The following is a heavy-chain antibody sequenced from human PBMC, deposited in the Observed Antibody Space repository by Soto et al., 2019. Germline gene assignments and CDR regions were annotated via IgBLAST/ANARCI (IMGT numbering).Heavy chain of an antibody. CDR2: ISYDGSDK. CDR3: ATNNRGNGRTQYYYYGMDV. Sequence: GGSLRLSCAASGFTFSSYGMHWVRQAPGKGLEWVAVISYDGSDKYYADSVKGRFTISRDNSKNTLYLQMNSLRAEDTAVYYCATNNRGNGRTQYYYYGMDVWGEGTTVTVSS. J-gene: IGHJ6*04. D-gene: IGHD1-1*01. V-gene: IGHV3-30*03. CDR1: GFTFSSYG.